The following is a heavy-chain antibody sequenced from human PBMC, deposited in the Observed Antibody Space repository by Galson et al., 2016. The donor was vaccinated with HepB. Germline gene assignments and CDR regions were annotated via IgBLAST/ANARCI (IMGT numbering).Heavy chain of an antibody. Sequence: ETLSLTCAVFGGSFTGYYWSWIRQPPGKGLEWIGEINHSGGTNYNPSLKSRVTISVDTSKNQFSLKLSSVTAADTAVYFCASLRDGYNLNYWGQGTLVTVSS. V-gene: IGHV4-34*01. CDR1: GGSFTGYY. CDR2: INHSGGT. D-gene: IGHD5-24*01. J-gene: IGHJ4*02. CDR3: ASLRDGYNLNY.